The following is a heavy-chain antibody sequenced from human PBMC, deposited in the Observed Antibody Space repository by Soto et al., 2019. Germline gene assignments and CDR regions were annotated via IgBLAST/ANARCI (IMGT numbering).Heavy chain of an antibody. CDR1: RVTFSSYT. D-gene: IGHD3-10*01. CDR3: ARGRSGSYYSI. CDR2: INPNSGGT. V-gene: IGHV1-2*04. J-gene: IGHJ3*02. Sequence: ASGKVSCKSSRVTFSSYTISLFRQAPGQGLEWMGWINPNSGGTNYAQKFQGWVTMTRDTSISTAYMELSRLRSDDTAVYYCARGRSGSYYSIWGQGTMVTVSS.